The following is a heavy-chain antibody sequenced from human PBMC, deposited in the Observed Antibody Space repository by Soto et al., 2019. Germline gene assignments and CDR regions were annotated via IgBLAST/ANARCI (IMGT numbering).Heavy chain of an antibody. J-gene: IGHJ4*02. D-gene: IGHD3-22*01. V-gene: IGHV1-69*06. CDR3: ATSDSSGYPINSFDY. CDR1: GGTFSSYA. CDR2: IIPIFGTA. Sequence: QVQLVQSGAEVKKPGSSVKVSCKASGGTFSSYAISWVRQAPGQGLEWMGGIIPIFGTANYAQKFQGRVMITADKSTSTAYMELSSLRSEDTAVYYCATSDSSGYPINSFDYWGQGTLVTVSS.